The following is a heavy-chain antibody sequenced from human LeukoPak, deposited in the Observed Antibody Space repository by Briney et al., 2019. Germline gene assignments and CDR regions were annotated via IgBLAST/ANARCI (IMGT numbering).Heavy chain of an antibody. V-gene: IGHV1-24*01. CDR3: ATDAEGTGSYHWFDP. CDR1: GDTLTELS. D-gene: IGHD3-10*01. Sequence: ASVKVSCKVSGDTLTELSMHWVRQAPGKGLEWMGGFDPEDGETIYAQKFQGRVTMTEDTSTDTAYMELSSLRSEDTAVYYCATDAEGTGSYHWFDPWGQGTLVTVSS. CDR2: FDPEDGET. J-gene: IGHJ5*02.